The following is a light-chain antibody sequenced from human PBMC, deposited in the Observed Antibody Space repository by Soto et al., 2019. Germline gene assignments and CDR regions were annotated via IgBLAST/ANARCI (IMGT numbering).Light chain of an antibody. Sequence: IQITQSPASFSSSTSERINITSGAGQGINSWLAWYQQRSGKAPKLLIQAASSLQDGVPSRFSGSGSGTDFTLPIRSLQPEDFATYYFQHAKSFPWTFGQGPRWIS. V-gene: IGKV1-12*01. CDR3: QHAKSFPWT. J-gene: IGKJ1*01. CDR2: AAS. CDR1: QGINSW.